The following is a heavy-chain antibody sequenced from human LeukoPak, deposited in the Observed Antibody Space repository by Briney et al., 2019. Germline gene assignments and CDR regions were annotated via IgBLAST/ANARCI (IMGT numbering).Heavy chain of an antibody. CDR2: INPNSGDT. CDR1: GYSLTGYH. J-gene: IGHJ4*02. D-gene: IGHD3-22*01. Sequence: ASVNVSCKASGYSLTGYHMHWVRQAPGQGLEWMGRINPNSGDTNYAQKFQGRVTMTEDTSTDTAYMELSSLRSEDTAVYYCATVSYDSSGYAFDYWGQGTLVTVSS. V-gene: IGHV1-2*06. CDR3: ATVSYDSSGYAFDY.